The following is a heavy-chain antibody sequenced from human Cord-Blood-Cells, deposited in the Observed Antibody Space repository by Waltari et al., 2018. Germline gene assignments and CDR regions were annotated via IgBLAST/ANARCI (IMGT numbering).Heavy chain of an antibody. V-gene: IGHV4-31*03. Sequence: QVQLQESGPGLVKPSQTLSLTCTVSGGSISSGGYSWSWIRQHPRKGLEWIGYIYYSGSTYYNPSLKSRVTISVDTSKNQFSLKLSSVTAADTAVYYCARDRIAAAGRYYYYYMDVWAKGPRSPSP. CDR3: ARDRIAAAGRYYYYYMDV. CDR1: GGSISSGGYS. CDR2: IYYSGST. D-gene: IGHD6-13*01. J-gene: IGHJ6*03.